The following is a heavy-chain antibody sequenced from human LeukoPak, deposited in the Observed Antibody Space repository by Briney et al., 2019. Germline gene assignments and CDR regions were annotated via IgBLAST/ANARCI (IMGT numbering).Heavy chain of an antibody. V-gene: IGHV4-4*02. J-gene: IGHJ4*02. CDR1: GGFISSSNW. CDR2: IYHSGRGGT. Sequence: PSETLSLTCAVSGGFISSSNWWIWLRQPPGKGLEWIGEIYHSGRGGTNYNPSLKSRATISIDNAKNQFSLNVRSVTAADTAVYYCARWCLKQWLVRAFDYWGQGTLVTVSS. CDR3: ARWCLKQWLVRAFDY. D-gene: IGHD6-19*01.